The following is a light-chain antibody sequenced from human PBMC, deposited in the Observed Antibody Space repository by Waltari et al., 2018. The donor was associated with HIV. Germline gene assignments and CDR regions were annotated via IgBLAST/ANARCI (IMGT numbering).Light chain of an antibody. CDR2: GVS. CDR1: QHIKTF. Sequence: IQLTQSPSSLSASLGDKVTITCRASQHIKTFLNWYQVRPGKAPRVLVYGVSSLPTGVPSRFTGDGSVTDFTLTINNLQPEDFASYVCQQTYSVSITFGPGTRLEI. CDR3: QQTYSVSIT. V-gene: IGKV1-39*01. J-gene: IGKJ5*01.